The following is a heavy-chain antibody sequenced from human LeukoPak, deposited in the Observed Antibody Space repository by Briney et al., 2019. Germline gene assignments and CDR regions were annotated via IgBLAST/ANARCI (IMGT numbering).Heavy chain of an antibody. V-gene: IGHV3-48*02. J-gene: IGHJ3*02. Sequence: PGGSLRLSCAGSGFTFSDYSTNWVRQAPGKGLEWVSYISRSSSIIYYADSVKGRFTISRDNAKNSLYLQMNSLRDEDTAVYYCARDPRAFDIWDQGTMVTVSS. CDR1: GFTFSDYS. CDR3: ARDPRAFDI. CDR2: ISRSSSII.